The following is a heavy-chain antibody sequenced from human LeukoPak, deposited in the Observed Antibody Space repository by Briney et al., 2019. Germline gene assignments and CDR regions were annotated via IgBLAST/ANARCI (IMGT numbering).Heavy chain of an antibody. Sequence: GGSLRLSCAASGFTFNRYAMTWVRQAPGKGLEWVSTIVAGATDAFSADSVKGRFSISRDNAKNTVYLEMNSLSVEDTATYYCIRDFRSADLWGQGTLVTVTS. D-gene: IGHD5-24*01. CDR2: IVAGATDA. V-gene: IGHV3-23*01. CDR1: GFTFNRYA. J-gene: IGHJ5*02. CDR3: IRDFRSADL.